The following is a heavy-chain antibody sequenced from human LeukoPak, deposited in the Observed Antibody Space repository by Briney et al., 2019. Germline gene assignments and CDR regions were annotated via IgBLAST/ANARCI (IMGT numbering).Heavy chain of an antibody. CDR3: ARDQFGELVVCTFHI. CDR1: GFTFSSYA. V-gene: IGHV3-30-3*01. Sequence: GGSLGLSCAASGFTFSSYAMHWVRQAPGKGLEWVAIISHDGSNKYYADSVKGRFTISRDNSKNTLYLQMNSLRAEDTAVYYCARDQFGELVVCTFHIWGQGTMVTVSS. CDR2: ISHDGSNK. J-gene: IGHJ3*02. D-gene: IGHD3-10*01.